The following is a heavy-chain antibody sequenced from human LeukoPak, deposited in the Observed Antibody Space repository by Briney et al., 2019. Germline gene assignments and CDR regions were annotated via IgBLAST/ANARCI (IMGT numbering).Heavy chain of an antibody. D-gene: IGHD3-10*01. CDR3: ARVPKMVRGPDY. V-gene: IGHV3-48*03. CDR2: ISSSGSTI. Sequence: GGSLRLSCAASGFTFSSYEMNWVRQAPGKGLEWVSYISSSGSTIYYADSVKGRFTISRDNAKNTLYLQMNSLRAEDTAVYYCARVPKMVRGPDYWGQGTLVTVSS. CDR1: GFTFSSYE. J-gene: IGHJ4*02.